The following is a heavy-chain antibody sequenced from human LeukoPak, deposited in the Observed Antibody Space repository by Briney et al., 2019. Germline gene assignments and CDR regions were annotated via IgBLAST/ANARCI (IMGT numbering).Heavy chain of an antibody. D-gene: IGHD3-10*01. Sequence: ASVKVSCKASGYTFTSYGINWVRQAPGQGLEWMGWISTYNGGTNYAQKLQGRVTMTTDTSTSTAYMELRSLRSDDTAVYYCARDGSGTYWAYYNWFDPWGQGTLVTVSS. CDR3: ARDGSGTYWAYYNWFDP. CDR2: ISTYNGGT. CDR1: GYTFTSYG. V-gene: IGHV1-18*01. J-gene: IGHJ5*02.